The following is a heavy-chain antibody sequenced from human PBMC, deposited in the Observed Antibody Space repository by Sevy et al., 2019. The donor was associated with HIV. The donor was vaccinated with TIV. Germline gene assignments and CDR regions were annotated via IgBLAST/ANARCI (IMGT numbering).Heavy chain of an antibody. V-gene: IGHV3-33*01. Sequence: GGSLRLSCAASVFTFSSYGRHWVRQAPGKGLEWVAVIWNDGSNQYYADSVEGRFTVSRDNSTNTLYLQMNSLRAEDTAVYYCARAPGYCTSTNCYDWFDPWGHGTLVTVSS. CDR3: ARAPGYCTSTNCYDWFDP. J-gene: IGHJ5*02. CDR1: VFTFSSYG. CDR2: IWNDGSNQ. D-gene: IGHD2-2*01.